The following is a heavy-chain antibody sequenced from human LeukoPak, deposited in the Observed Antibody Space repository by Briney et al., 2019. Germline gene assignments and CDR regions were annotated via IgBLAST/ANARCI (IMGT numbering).Heavy chain of an antibody. CDR3: ARDRRSSSPYYYYYMDV. V-gene: IGHV4-38-2*02. D-gene: IGHD6-6*01. CDR2: IYHSGST. CDR1: GYSISSGYY. Sequence: SETLSLTCTVSGYSISSGYYWGWIRQPPGKGLDWIGSIYHSGSTYYNPSLKRRVTISVDTSKNQFSLKLSSVTAADTAVYYCARDRRSSSPYYYYYMDVWGKGTTVTVSS. J-gene: IGHJ6*03.